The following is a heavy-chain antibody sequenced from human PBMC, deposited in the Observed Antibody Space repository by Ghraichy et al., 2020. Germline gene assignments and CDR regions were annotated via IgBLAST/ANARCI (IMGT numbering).Heavy chain of an antibody. CDR3: ARASTVVRFYYYAGMDV. CDR1: GFALSGYN. D-gene: IGHD4-23*01. J-gene: IGHJ6*02. V-gene: IGHV3-48*02. Sequence: LSLTCVGSGFALSGYNLNWVRLSPGRGLEWVAYNTTSSRTIFYADSVRGRFTISRDNAQNSLYLQMNSLRDEDTAVYYCARASTVVRFYYYAGMDVWGQGTTVTVSS. CDR2: NTTSSRTI.